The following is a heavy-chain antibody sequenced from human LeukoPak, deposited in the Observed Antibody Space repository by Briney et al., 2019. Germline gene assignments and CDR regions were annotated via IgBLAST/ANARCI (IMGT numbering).Heavy chain of an antibody. D-gene: IGHD2-2*01. V-gene: IGHV4-59*08. J-gene: IGHJ4*02. CDR1: GGSMSGYY. CDR3: ARLSKDTVVLPAAMAHYFDY. CDR2: IHYTGST. Sequence: PSESLSLTCTVSGGSMSGYYWSWIRQPPGKGLQFIGYIHYTGSTNYNPSLESRVTLSVDTSKNQFSLKLRSVTAADTAVYSCARLSKDTVVLPAAMAHYFDYWGQGTLVTVSS.